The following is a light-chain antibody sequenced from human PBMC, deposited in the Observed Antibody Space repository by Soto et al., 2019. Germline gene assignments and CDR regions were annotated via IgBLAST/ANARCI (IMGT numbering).Light chain of an antibody. CDR3: SSYAASNLWV. J-gene: IGLJ3*02. Sequence: QSALTQSPSASGSPGQSVTISCTGTSSDVGNYKYVSWYQQHPGKAPKLMIYEVSKRPSGVPDRFSGSKSGNTASLTDSGLQVEDEADYYCSSYAASNLWVFGGRTKLTVL. CDR1: SSDVGNYKY. V-gene: IGLV2-8*01. CDR2: EVS.